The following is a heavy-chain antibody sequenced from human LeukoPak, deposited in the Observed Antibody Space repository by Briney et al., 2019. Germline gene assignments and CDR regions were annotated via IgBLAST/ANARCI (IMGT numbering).Heavy chain of an antibody. CDR3: AREGTYYYDSSGYSFDY. J-gene: IGHJ4*02. V-gene: IGHV3-48*03. D-gene: IGHD3-22*01. CDR1: GFTVSSYE. CDR2: IASDSTI. Sequence: PGGSLRLSCAASGFTVSSYEMNWVRQAPGKGLEWVSFIASDSTIYYADSVKGRFTISRDNAKNSLYLQMNSLRAEDTALYYCAREGTYYYDSSGYSFDYWGQGTLVTVSS.